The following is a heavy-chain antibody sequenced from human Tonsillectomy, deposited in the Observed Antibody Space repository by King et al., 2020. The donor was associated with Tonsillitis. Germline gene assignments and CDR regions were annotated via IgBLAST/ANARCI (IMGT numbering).Heavy chain of an antibody. Sequence: VQLVESGGGLVQPGGSLKLSCAASGFTFSGSAMHWVRQASGKGLEWVGRVRSKANSYAAAYPSSVKGRFTISRDDSNNTAYLQMNSLKTEDTAVYYCTRRTVTTDYYYYYMDVWGKGTTVTVSS. CDR1: GFTFSGSA. CDR2: VRSKANSYAA. CDR3: TRRTVTTDYYYYYMDV. J-gene: IGHJ6*03. D-gene: IGHD4-11*01. V-gene: IGHV3-73*02.